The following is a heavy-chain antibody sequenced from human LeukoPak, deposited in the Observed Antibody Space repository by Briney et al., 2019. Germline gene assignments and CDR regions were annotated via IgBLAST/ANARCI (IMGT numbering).Heavy chain of an antibody. D-gene: IGHD2-15*01. V-gene: IGHV3-33*01. CDR1: GFTFNTYG. Sequence: GGSLRLSCAASGFTFNTYGMHWVRQAPGKGLEWVAIIWYDGSNKYYADSVKGRFTISRDNSKNTMYLQMNSLRAEDTAVYYRARIGCTGGNCRPYYYYGMDVWGQGTTVTVSS. CDR2: IWYDGSNK. CDR3: ARIGCTGGNCRPYYYYGMDV. J-gene: IGHJ6*02.